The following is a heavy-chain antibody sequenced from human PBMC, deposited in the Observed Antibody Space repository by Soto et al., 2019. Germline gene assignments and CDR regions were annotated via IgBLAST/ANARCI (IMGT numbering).Heavy chain of an antibody. CDR1: GYTFSNYP. D-gene: IGHD3-22*01. CDR3: VRDWTHYDSNGPGDY. J-gene: IGHJ4*02. Sequence: GASVKVSCKASGYTFSNYPMHWVRQAPGQRLEWMGWINTGNGDTEYSQKFQGRVTITRDTSAITAYMELSSLRSEDTAVYYCVRDWTHYDSNGPGDYWGQGTLVTVSS. V-gene: IGHV1-3*04. CDR2: INTGNGDT.